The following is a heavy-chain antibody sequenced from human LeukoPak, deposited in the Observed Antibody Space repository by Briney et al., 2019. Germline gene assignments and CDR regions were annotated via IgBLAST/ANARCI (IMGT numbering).Heavy chain of an antibody. CDR3: AKMTDSSGYYPFDY. Sequence: PVGSLRLSCAASGFIFSNFAMGWVRQAPEKGLEWVSVISGSGLTTYYADSAKGRFTISRDNSKNTLSLQMNSLRAEDTAIYYCAKMTDSSGYYPFDYWGQGTLVTVSS. CDR2: ISGSGLTT. D-gene: IGHD3-22*01. J-gene: IGHJ4*02. CDR1: GFIFSNFA. V-gene: IGHV3-23*01.